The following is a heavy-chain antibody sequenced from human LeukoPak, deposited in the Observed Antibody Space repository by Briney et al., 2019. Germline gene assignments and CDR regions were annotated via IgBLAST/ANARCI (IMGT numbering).Heavy chain of an antibody. CDR2: IYSGGST. CDR1: GFTVSSNY. D-gene: IGHD3-22*01. J-gene: IGHJ4*02. Sequence: GGSLRLSCAASGFTVSSNYMSWVRQAPGKGLEWVSIIYSGGSTYYADSVKGRFTISRDSSKNTLYLQMNSLRAEDTAVYYCASKDPYDCRGYLLDYWGQGTLVTVSS. CDR3: ASKDPYDCRGYLLDY. V-gene: IGHV3-66*01.